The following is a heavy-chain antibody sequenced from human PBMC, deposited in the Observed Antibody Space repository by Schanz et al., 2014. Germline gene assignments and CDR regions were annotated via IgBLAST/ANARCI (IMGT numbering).Heavy chain of an antibody. J-gene: IGHJ4*02. CDR2: ISGSGGST. CDR1: GFTFSTYA. Sequence: EGQLLESGGGLIQPGGSLRLSCAASGFTFSTYAMSWVRQAPGKGLEWVSAISGSGGSTYYADSVKGRFTISRDNSKNTLYLQMNSLRAEDTAVYYCARGTDWSLHYWGQGALVTVSS. CDR3: ARGTDWSLHY. D-gene: IGHD1-1*01. V-gene: IGHV3-23*01.